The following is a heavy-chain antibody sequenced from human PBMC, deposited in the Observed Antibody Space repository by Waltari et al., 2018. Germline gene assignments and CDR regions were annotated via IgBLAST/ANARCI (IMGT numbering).Heavy chain of an antibody. D-gene: IGHD1-26*01. CDR2: IYSTGST. CDR1: GVSLSGDTTY. J-gene: IGHJ3*02. CDR3: ARGGSSYYDAYGT. V-gene: IGHV4-39*07. Sequence: QLQLQESGPGLVKPSETLSLTCTVSGVSLSGDTTYWGWIRQPPGEGLEWVGSIYSTGSTYYKTSLKSRVTISIDTPNNQFSLKLTSVTAADTAVYFCARGGSSYYDAYGTWGQGTMVTVSS.